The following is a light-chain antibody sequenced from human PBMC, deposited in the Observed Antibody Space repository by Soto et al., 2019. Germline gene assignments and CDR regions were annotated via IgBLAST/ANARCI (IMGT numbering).Light chain of an antibody. CDR2: GAS. CDR1: QSVSSNF. V-gene: IGKV3-20*01. CDR3: HTYSYSLSL. Sequence: ENVLTQSPGTLSLSPGERATLSCRASQSVSSNFLAWYQEKPGQAPRLLIYGASSRATGIPDRFSGSGSGTDFTLTISRLEPEYFLVYSSHTYSYSLSLFGTRTKAD. J-gene: IGKJ3*01.